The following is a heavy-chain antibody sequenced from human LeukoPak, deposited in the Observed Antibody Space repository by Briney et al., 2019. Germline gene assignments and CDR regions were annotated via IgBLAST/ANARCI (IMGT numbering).Heavy chain of an antibody. CDR2: IYCSGST. D-gene: IGHD3-9*01. V-gene: IGHV4-39*07. J-gene: IGHJ4*02. CDR3: ARVPLYDILTGYYPEPNYYFDY. Sequence: KPSETLSLTCTVSGGSISSSSYYWGWICQPPGKGLEWIGSIYCSGSTYYNPSLKSRVTISVDTSKNQFSLKLSSVTAADTAVYYCARVPLYDILTGYYPEPNYYFDYWGQGTLVTVSS. CDR1: GGSISSSSYY.